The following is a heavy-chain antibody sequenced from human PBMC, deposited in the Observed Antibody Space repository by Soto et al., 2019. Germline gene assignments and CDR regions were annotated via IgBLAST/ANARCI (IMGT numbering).Heavy chain of an antibody. V-gene: IGHV3-30-3*01. CDR2: ISYDGSNK. D-gene: IGHD3-3*02. Sequence: GGSLRLSCAASGFTFSSYAMHWVRQAPGKGLEWVAVISYDGSNKYYADSVKGRFTISRDNSKNTLYLQMNSLRAEDTAVYYCARDTHLGGAFDIWGQGTMVTV. CDR3: ARDTHLGGAFDI. J-gene: IGHJ3*02. CDR1: GFTFSSYA.